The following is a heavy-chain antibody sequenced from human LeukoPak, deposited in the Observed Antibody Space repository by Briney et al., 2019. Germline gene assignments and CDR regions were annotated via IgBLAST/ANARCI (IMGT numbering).Heavy chain of an antibody. Sequence: GGSLRLSCIASGFTFSDYWMHWVRQAPGKGPVWVSRIISDGSSVSYVDSVKGRFTISRDNSKNTLYLQMNSLRAEDTAVYYCAKYYVGGIDYWGQGTLVTVSS. D-gene: IGHD2/OR15-2a*01. CDR2: IISDGSSV. CDR1: GFTFSDYW. J-gene: IGHJ4*02. V-gene: IGHV3-74*01. CDR3: AKYYVGGIDY.